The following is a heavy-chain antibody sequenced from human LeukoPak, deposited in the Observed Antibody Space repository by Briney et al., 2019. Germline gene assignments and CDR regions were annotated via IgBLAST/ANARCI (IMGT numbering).Heavy chain of an antibody. D-gene: IGHD3-22*01. J-gene: IGHJ4*02. V-gene: IGHV4-38-2*02. CDR2: IYHSGST. CDR1: GYSISSGYY. CDR3: ARNQDDSSDYYYFDY. Sequence: PSETLSLTCTVSGYSISSGYYWGWIRQPPGKGLEWIGSIYHSGSTYYNPSLKSRVTISVDTSKNQFSLKLSSVTAADTAVYYCARNQDDSSDYYYFDYWGQGTLVTVSS.